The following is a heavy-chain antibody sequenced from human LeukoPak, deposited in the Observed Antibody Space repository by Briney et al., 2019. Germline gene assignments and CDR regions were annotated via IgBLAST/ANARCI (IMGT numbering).Heavy chain of an antibody. CDR3: ARNPATGYSSSRGAFDI. V-gene: IGHV4-4*07. J-gene: IGHJ3*02. CDR2: IYTSGST. CDR1: GGSISSYY. Sequence: PSETLSLTCTVSGGSISSYYWSWIRQPAGKGLEWIGRIYTSGSTNYNPSLKSRVTMSVDTSKNQFSLKLSSVTAADTAVYYCARNPATGYSSSRGAFDIWGQGTMVTASS. D-gene: IGHD6-13*01.